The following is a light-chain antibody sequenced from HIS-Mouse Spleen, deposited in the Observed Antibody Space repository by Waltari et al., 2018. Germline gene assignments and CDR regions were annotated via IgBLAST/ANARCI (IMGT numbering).Light chain of an antibody. J-gene: IGLJ2*01. CDR2: DVS. CDR1: RRDVGGYNY. CDR3: SSYTSSSTEV. Sequence: QSALTQPASVSGSPGQSITISCTGTRRDVGGYNYFSWYQQHPGKAPKLMIYDVSNRPSGVSNRFSGSKSGNTASLTISGLQAEDEADYYCSSYTSSSTEVFGGGTKLTVL. V-gene: IGLV2-14*03.